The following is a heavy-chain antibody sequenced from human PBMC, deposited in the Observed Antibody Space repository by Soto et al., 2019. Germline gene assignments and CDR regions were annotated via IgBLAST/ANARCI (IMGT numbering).Heavy chain of an antibody. D-gene: IGHD5-12*01. Sequence: KTSETLSLTCTVSGGSISSYYWSWIRQPPGKGLEWIGYIYYSGSTNYNPSLKSRVTISVDTSKNQFSLKLSSVTAADTAVYYCARDVDGYSGYGDAFDIWGQGTMVTVSS. CDR3: ARDVDGYSGYGDAFDI. CDR1: GGSISSYY. CDR2: IYYSGST. J-gene: IGHJ3*02. V-gene: IGHV4-59*01.